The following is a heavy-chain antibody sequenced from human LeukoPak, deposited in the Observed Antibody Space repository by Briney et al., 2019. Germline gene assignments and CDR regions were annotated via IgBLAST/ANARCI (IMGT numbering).Heavy chain of an antibody. CDR1: GFTFSSYW. D-gene: IGHD6-13*01. J-gene: IGHJ4*02. CDR2: IKQDGSEK. Sequence: GGSLRLSCAASGFTFSSYWMSWVRQAPGKGLEWVANIKQDGSEKYYVDSVKGRFTISRDNAKNSLYLQMNSLRAEDTAVYYCARDLSSSWYEGQYYFDYWGQGTLVTVSS. CDR3: ARDLSSSWYEGQYYFDY. V-gene: IGHV3-7*01.